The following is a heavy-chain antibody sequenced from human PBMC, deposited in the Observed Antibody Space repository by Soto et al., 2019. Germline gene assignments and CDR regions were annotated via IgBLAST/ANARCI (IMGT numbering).Heavy chain of an antibody. CDR1: GFTFDNCA. CDR3: AKGKTSGWYYFDF. J-gene: IGHJ4*02. Sequence: GGSLRLSCAASGFTFDNCAMSWVRQAPGKGLEWILGISGSGGSTYYADSVKGRFTISRDNSKNTVYLQTNSLRADDTAVYYCAKGKTSGWYYFDFWGQGTLVTVSS. D-gene: IGHD6-19*01. CDR2: ISGSGGST. V-gene: IGHV3-23*01.